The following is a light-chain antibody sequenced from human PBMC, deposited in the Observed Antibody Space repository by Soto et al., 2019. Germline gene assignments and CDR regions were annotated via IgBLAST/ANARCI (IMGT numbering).Light chain of an antibody. Sequence: DIQMTQSPSTLSASVGDRVTITCRASQSISNWLAWYQQKQGKAPKLLIYDASSLESGDPSRFSGSGSGTEFTLTISSLQPDDFATYYCQQYNSYWGTFGQGTKVEIK. CDR2: DAS. V-gene: IGKV1-5*01. CDR1: QSISNW. J-gene: IGKJ1*01. CDR3: QQYNSYWGT.